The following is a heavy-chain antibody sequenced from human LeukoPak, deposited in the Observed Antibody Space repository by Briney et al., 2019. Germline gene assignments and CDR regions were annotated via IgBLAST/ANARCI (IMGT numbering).Heavy chain of an antibody. CDR3: ARDPLAGRIGYSSGWYVFNYFDY. D-gene: IGHD6-19*01. J-gene: IGHJ4*02. Sequence: ASVEVSCKASGYTFTGYYMHWVRQAPGQGLEWMGWINPNSGGTNYAQKFQGRVTMTRDTSISTAYMELSRLRSDDTAVYYCARDPLAGRIGYSSGWYVFNYFDYWGQGTLVTVSS. V-gene: IGHV1-2*02. CDR1: GYTFTGYY. CDR2: INPNSGGT.